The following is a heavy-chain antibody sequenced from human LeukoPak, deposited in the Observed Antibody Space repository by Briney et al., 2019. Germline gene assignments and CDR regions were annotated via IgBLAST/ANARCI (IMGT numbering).Heavy chain of an antibody. V-gene: IGHV4-39*07. CDR2: IYYSGIT. CDR3: ARGYHGYYYYMDV. D-gene: IGHD2-15*01. CDR1: GGSISSNGYY. Sequence: SETLSLTCTVSGGSISSNGYYWGWIRQSPGEGLEWIGNIYYSGITYYNASLKSRVTISVDTSKNQFSLKLSSVAAADTAVYYCARGYHGYYYYMDVWGKGTTVTVSS. J-gene: IGHJ6*03.